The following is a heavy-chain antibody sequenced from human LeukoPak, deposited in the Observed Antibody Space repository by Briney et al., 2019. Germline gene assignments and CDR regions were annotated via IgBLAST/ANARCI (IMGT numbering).Heavy chain of an antibody. CDR3: ARNRITRPFDY. Sequence: SETLSLTCTVSGGSISSSSYYWGWIRQPPGKGLEWIGSIYYSGSTYYNPSLKSRVTISVDTSKNRFSLKLSSVTAADTAVYYCARNRITRPFDYWGQGTLVTVSS. D-gene: IGHD1-14*01. V-gene: IGHV4-39*01. CDR1: GGSISSSSYY. J-gene: IGHJ4*02. CDR2: IYYSGST.